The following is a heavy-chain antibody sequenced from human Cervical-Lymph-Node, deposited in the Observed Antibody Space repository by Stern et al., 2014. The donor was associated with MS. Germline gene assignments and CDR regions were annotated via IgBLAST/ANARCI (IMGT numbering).Heavy chain of an antibody. CDR2: ISDTGTT. D-gene: IGHD2-21*02. CDR3: ARDPSTTASDWFFDL. CDR1: GGAVSDYY. V-gene: IGHV4-59*02. Sequence: VQLLESGPGLVKPSETLSLTCTVSGGAVSDYYWTWIRQRPGKGLEWIGYISDTGTTNYNPSIHSRVTITWDTSQNQVSLRLRSVTAADTAVYYCARDPSTTASDWFFDLWGRGSLVTVSS. J-gene: IGHJ2*01.